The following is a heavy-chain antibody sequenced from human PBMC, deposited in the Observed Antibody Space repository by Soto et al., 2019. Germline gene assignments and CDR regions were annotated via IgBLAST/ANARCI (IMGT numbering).Heavy chain of an antibody. CDR1: RFTFSGYW. D-gene: IGHD3-22*01. V-gene: IGHV3-74*01. CDR3: AKETLGHYYDSSGYPFDY. J-gene: IGHJ4*02. Sequence: GGSLRLSCAASRFTFSGYWMHWVRQAPGKGLVWVSRINSYGSSTNYADSVKVRFTISRDSAKNTLFLQMNSLRSDDTAVYYCAKETLGHYYDSSGYPFDYWGQGT. CDR2: INSYGSST.